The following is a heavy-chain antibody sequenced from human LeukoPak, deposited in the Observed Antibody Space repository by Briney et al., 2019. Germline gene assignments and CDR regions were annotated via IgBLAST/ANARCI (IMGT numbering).Heavy chain of an antibody. V-gene: IGHV4-59*10. Sequence: SETLSLTCAVYGGSFSGYYWSWIRQPAGKGLEWIGRIYISGSTNYNPSLKSRVTISVDTSKNQFSLKLSSVTAADTAVYYCARGYDGSGYYYRNWYFDLWGRGTLVTVSS. CDR3: ARGYDGSGYYYRNWYFDL. D-gene: IGHD3-22*01. J-gene: IGHJ2*01. CDR1: GGSFSGYY. CDR2: IYISGST.